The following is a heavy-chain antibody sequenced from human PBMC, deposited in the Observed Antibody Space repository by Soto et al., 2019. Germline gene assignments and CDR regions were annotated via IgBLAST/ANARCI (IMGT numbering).Heavy chain of an antibody. Sequence: GGSLRLSCAASGFTFSSYSMNWVRQAPGKGLEWVSYISSSSSTTYADSVKGRFTISRDNAKNTLYLQMNSLRAEDTAVYYCARGDRGAFDLWGQGTMVTVSS. V-gene: IGHV3-21*05. CDR1: GFTFSSYS. J-gene: IGHJ3*01. CDR3: ARGDRGAFDL. D-gene: IGHD2-21*02. CDR2: ISSSSST.